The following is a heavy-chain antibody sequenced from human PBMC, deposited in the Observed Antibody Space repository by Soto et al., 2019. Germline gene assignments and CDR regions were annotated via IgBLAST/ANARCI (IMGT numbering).Heavy chain of an antibody. Sequence: GGSLRLSCAASGFTFSSYAMSWVRQAPGKGLEWVSAISGSGGSTYYADPVKGRFTISRDNSKNTLYLQMNSLRAEDTAVYYCAKEMITFGGAQGADAFDIWGQGTMVTVSS. CDR2: ISGSGGST. D-gene: IGHD3-16*01. V-gene: IGHV3-23*01. CDR3: AKEMITFGGAQGADAFDI. CDR1: GFTFSSYA. J-gene: IGHJ3*02.